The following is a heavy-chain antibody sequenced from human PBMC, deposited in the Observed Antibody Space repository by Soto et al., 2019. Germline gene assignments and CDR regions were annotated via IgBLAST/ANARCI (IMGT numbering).Heavy chain of an antibody. D-gene: IGHD3-3*01. CDR1: GGTFSSYA. CDR2: IIPIFGTA. J-gene: IGHJ6*02. CDR3: ARDSRGYYDFWSGPRASYGMDV. Sequence: SVKVSCKASGGTFSSYAISWVRQAPGQGLEWMGGIIPIFGTANYAQKFQGRVTITADESTSTAYMELSSLRSEGTAVYYCARDSRGYYDFWSGPRASYGMDVWGQGTTVTVSS. V-gene: IGHV1-69*13.